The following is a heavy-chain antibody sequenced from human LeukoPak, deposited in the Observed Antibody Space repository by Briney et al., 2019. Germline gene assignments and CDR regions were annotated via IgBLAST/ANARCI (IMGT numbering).Heavy chain of an antibody. Sequence: ALVKVSCKVSGYTLTELSMHWVRQAPGKGLEWMGGFDPEDGETIYAQKFQGRVTMTEDTSTDTAYMELSSLRSEDTAVYYCATELNRPAAYYFDYWGQGTLVTVSS. CDR3: ATELNRPAAYYFDY. D-gene: IGHD2-2*01. CDR2: FDPEDGET. J-gene: IGHJ4*02. V-gene: IGHV1-24*01. CDR1: GYTLTELS.